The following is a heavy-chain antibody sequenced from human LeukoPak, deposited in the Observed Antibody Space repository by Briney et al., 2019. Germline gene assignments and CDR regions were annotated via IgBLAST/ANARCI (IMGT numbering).Heavy chain of an antibody. V-gene: IGHV3-30*18. CDR3: AKDRYYYDSSGYLDY. CDR2: ISYDGSNK. J-gene: IGHJ4*02. D-gene: IGHD3-22*01. CDR1: GFTFNSYG. Sequence: PGGSLRLSCVTSGFTFNSYGFYWVRQAPGKGLEWVAVISYDGSNKYYADSVKGRFTISRDNSKNTLYLQMNSLRAEDTAVYYCAKDRYYYDSSGYLDYWGQGTLVTVSS.